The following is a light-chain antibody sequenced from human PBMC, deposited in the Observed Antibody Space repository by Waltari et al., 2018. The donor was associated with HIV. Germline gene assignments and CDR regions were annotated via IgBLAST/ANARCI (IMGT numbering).Light chain of an antibody. CDR2: RNN. CDR3: AAWDDSLEGILV. Sequence: QSVLTQSSSASGTPGQRVTISCSGSTSNIGSNYVYWYQQLPGTAPKLLIYRNNQRPSGVPDRFSGSKSGTSASLAISGLRSEDEADYYCAAWDDSLEGILVLGGGTKLTVL. J-gene: IGLJ3*02. V-gene: IGLV1-47*01. CDR1: TSNIGSNY.